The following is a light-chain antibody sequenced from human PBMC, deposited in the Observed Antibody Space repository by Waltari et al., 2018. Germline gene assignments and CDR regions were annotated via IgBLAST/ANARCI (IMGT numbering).Light chain of an antibody. J-gene: IGLJ2*01. V-gene: IGLV2-14*03. CDR2: DVS. CDR1: SSDVGTYNY. CDR3: SSYTISNTRL. Sequence: QSALTQPASVSGSPGQSITISCTGTSSDVGTYNYVSWYQQHPGRAPKLMIYDVSNRPSWVSNRFSGSKSGNTASLTISGLQAEDEADYYCSSYTISNTRLFGGGTKLTVL.